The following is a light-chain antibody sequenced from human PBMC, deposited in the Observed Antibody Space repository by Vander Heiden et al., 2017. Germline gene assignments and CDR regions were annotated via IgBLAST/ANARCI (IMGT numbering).Light chain of an antibody. CDR2: GAS. J-gene: IGKJ2*01. CDR1: QSISNN. V-gene: IGKV3-15*01. CDR3: QQYHNWPPYT. Sequence: EVVMTQSPATLSVSPGERATLSCRASQSISNNLAWYQQKLGQAPRLLLYGASTRASGVPARFSGSGSGTEFTLTISSLQSEDFAVYYCQQYHNWPPYTFGQGTKLEIK.